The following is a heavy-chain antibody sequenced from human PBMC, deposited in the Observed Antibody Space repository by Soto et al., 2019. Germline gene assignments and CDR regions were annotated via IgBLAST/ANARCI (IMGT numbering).Heavy chain of an antibody. V-gene: IGHV1-18*01. Sequence: QVQLVQSGAEVKEPGASVKVSCKTSGYAFTSYSITWVRQAPGQGLTLLGWITTHHGRPNYVEGLQKRLTMTTDTSATTAYLELRSLRSDDTAIYYCARGDGFGDPFDHWGQGSLVTVAS. CDR1: GYAFTSYS. CDR2: ITTHHGRP. CDR3: ARGDGFGDPFDH. D-gene: IGHD4-17*01. J-gene: IGHJ4*02.